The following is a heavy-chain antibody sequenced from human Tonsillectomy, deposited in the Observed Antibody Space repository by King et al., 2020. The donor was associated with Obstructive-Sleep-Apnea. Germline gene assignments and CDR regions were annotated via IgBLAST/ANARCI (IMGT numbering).Heavy chain of an antibody. V-gene: IGHV3-30*14. J-gene: IGHJ4*02. Sequence: VQLVESGGDVVRPGTSLTLSCIASGFTFSNFEIHWVREAPGKGLEWVTLVSTDGRRQYYADSVKGRFTISRDNSKNTVYLQMNNLRPDDTAMYYWARDFDYWGQGTLVTVSP. CDR1: GFTFSNFE. CDR2: VSTDGRRQ. CDR3: ARDFDY.